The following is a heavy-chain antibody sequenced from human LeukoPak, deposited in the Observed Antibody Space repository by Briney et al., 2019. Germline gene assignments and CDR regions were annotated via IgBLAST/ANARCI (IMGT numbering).Heavy chain of an antibody. CDR2: SNHSGST. D-gene: IGHD6-13*01. CDR1: GGSLSGYY. V-gene: IGHV4-34*01. Sequence: PSETLSLTCAVYGGSLSGYYWSRIRQPPGKGLEWIVESNHSGSTNYNPSLKSRVIISVDTSKNQFSLKLSSVTAADTAVYYCARGSRAAAGTNFQHWGQGTLVTVSS. CDR3: ARGSRAAAGTNFQH. J-gene: IGHJ1*01.